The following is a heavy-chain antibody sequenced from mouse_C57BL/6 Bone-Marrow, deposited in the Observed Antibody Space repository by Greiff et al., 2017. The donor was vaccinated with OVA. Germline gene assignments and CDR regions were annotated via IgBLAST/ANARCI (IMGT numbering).Heavy chain of an antibody. D-gene: IGHD1-1*01. V-gene: IGHV1-55*01. CDR3: ARIYYGSSRDY. Sequence: QVQLQQPGAELVKPGASVKMSCKASGYTFTSYWITWVKQRPGQGLEWLGDIYPGSGSTNYNEKFKSKATLTVDTSSSTAYMQLSSLTSEDSAVYYCARIYYGSSRDYWGQGTTLTVSS. CDR2: IYPGSGST. J-gene: IGHJ2*01. CDR1: GYTFTSYW.